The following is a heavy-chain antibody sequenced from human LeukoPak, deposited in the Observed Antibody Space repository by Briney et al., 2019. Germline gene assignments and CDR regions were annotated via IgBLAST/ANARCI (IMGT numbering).Heavy chain of an antibody. CDR3: ARGSISYYYYYSVLGAFDI. CDR1: GFTFSSYS. V-gene: IGHV3-48*04. D-gene: IGHD3-10*01. J-gene: IGHJ3*02. Sequence: GGSLRLSCAASGFTFSSYSMNWVRQAPGKGLEWVSYISSSGSTIYYADSVKGRFTISRDNAKNSLYLQMNSLRAEDTAVYYCARGSISYYYYYSVLGAFDIWGQGTMVTVSS. CDR2: ISSSGSTI.